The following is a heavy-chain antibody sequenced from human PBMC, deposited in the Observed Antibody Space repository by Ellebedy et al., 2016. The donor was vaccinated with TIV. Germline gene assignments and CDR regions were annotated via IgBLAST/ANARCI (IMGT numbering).Heavy chain of an antibody. J-gene: IGHJ5*02. CDR3: AKDSSLSVTGLYNWFDP. CDR1: GFTFDDYA. V-gene: IGHV3-9*01. CDR2: ISRNSGSI. Sequence: SLKISCAASGFTFDDYAMHWVRQSPGKGLEWVSGISRNSGSIGYADSVKGRFTISRDNAKNSLYLQMNSLRAEDAALYYCAKDSSLSVTGLYNWFDPWGQGTLVTVSS. D-gene: IGHD6-19*01.